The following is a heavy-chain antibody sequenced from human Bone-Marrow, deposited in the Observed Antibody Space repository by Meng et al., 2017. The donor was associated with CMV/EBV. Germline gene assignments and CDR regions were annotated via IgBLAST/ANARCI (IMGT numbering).Heavy chain of an antibody. J-gene: IGHJ6*02. V-gene: IGHV3-23*03. CDR3: ARGEHCSSTSCYPHYYGMDV. D-gene: IGHD2-2*01. Sequence: GESLKISCAASGFTFSSYAMSWVRQAPGKGLEWVSVIYSGGSSTYYADSVKGRFTISRDNAKNTLYLQMNSLRAEDTAVYYCARGEHCSSTSCYPHYYGMDVWGQGTTVTVSS. CDR2: IYSGGSST. CDR1: GFTFSSYA.